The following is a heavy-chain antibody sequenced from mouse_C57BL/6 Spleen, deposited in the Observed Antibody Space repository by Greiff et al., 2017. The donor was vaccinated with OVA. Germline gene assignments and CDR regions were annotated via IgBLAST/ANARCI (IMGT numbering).Heavy chain of an antibody. CDR1: GYAFTNYL. J-gene: IGHJ2*01. V-gene: IGHV1-54*01. D-gene: IGHD2-3*01. Sequence: QVQLQQSGAELVRPGTSVKVSCKASGYAFTNYLIEWVKQRPGQGLEWIGVINPGSGGTNYNEKFKGKATLTADKSSSTAYMQLSSLTSEDSAVYFCAREGGYYVRSYFDYWGQGTTLTVSS. CDR2: INPGSGGT. CDR3: AREGGYYVRSYFDY.